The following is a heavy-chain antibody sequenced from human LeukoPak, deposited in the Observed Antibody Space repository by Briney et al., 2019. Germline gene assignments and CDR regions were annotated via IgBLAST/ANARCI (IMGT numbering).Heavy chain of an antibody. D-gene: IGHD1-26*01. CDR1: GFTFSAYW. V-gene: IGHV3-7*01. CDR2: IKPDGSEE. J-gene: IGHJ4*02. Sequence: GGSLRLSCAASGFTFSAYWMYWVRQAPGKGLEWVANIKPDGSEEYYMGSVQGRFTISRDNANSSLYLQMNSLRVEDTAVYWCTRVMGRAAADYWSQGTLVTVSS. CDR3: TRVMGRAAADY.